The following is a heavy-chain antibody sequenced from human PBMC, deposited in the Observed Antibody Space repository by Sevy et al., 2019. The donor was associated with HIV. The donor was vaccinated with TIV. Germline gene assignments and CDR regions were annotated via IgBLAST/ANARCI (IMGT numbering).Heavy chain of an antibody. V-gene: IGHV3-48*01. CDR2: ISSSSSTI. D-gene: IGHD4-17*01. CDR1: GFTFSSYS. CDR3: AREGRTTVTTGGFDY. Sequence: GGSLRLSCAASGFTFSSYSMNWVRQAPGKGLEWVSYISSSSSTIYYADSVKGRFTISRDNAKNSLYLQMNSLRAEDTAVYYCAREGRTTVTTGGFDYWGQGTLVTVSS. J-gene: IGHJ4*02.